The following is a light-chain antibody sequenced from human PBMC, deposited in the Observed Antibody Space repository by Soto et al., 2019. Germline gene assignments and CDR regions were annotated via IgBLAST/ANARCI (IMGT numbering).Light chain of an antibody. J-gene: IGLJ1*01. V-gene: IGLV2-11*01. Sequence: QSALTQPRSVSGSPVQSVTISCTGTSSDVGVYNYVSWYQQHPGKAPKLMIYDVSKRPSGVPDRFSGSKSGNTASLTISGLQAEDEDDYYCCSYAGSYSFYVFGTGTKVTVL. CDR1: SSDVGVYNY. CDR2: DVS. CDR3: CSYAGSYSFYV.